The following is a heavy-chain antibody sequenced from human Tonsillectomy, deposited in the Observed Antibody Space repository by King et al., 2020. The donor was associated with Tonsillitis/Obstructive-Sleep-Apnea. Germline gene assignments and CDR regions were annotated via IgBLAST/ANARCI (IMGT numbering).Heavy chain of an antibody. CDR2: INHSGTT. J-gene: IGHJ4*02. CDR3: RGYNYAHDYDC. CDR1: GGSFSGYY. V-gene: IGHV4-34*01. D-gene: IGHD5-18*01. Sequence: VQLQQWGAGLLKPSETLSLTCAVYGGSFSGYYWTWIRQPPGKGLEWIGEINHSGTTNYNPSLKSRVTISVDTSKNQFSLRLTSVTAADTAVYSCRGYNYAHDYDCWGQGTLVTVSS.